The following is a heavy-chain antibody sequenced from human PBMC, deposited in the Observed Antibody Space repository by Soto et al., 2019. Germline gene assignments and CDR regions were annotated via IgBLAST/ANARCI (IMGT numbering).Heavy chain of an antibody. V-gene: IGHV3-30*18. D-gene: IGHD3-10*01. CDR2: ISYDGSNK. Sequence: GGSLRLSCAASGFTFSSYGMHWVRQAPGKGLEWVAVISYDGSNKYYADSVKGRFTISRDNSKNTLYLQMNSLRAEDTAVYYCAKAWFGELLGLGTYWGQGTLVTVSS. J-gene: IGHJ4*02. CDR3: AKAWFGELLGLGTY. CDR1: GFTFSSYG.